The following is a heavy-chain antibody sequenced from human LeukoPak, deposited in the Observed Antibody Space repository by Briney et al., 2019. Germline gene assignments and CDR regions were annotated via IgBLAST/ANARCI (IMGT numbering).Heavy chain of an antibody. CDR3: LVDGSGTYTGLDH. J-gene: IGHJ4*02. D-gene: IGHD3-10*01. Sequence: GASVKVSCKASGYTLTDYCMHWVRQAPGQGLEWMGRLLPNSGGTTYAQKFQGRVTMTRDTSISTAYMELTRLRFDDTAVYYCLVDGSGTYTGLDHWGQGTLVAVSS. CDR1: GYTLTDYC. V-gene: IGHV1-2*06. CDR2: LLPNSGGT.